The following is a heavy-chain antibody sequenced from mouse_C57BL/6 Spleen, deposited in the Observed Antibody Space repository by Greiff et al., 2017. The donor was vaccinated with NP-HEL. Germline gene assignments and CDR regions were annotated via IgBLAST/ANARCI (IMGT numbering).Heavy chain of an antibody. CDR1: GYTFTDYN. CDR2: INPNNGGT. D-gene: IGHD1-1*01. J-gene: IGHJ3*01. Sequence: EVKLQESGPELVKPGASVKIPCKASGYTFTDYNMAWVKQSHGKSLEWIGDINPNNGGTNYNQKFKGKATLTVDKSSSTAYMELRSLTSEDTAVYYCARGDYGSSRLAYWGQGTLVTVSA. CDR3: ARGDYGSSRLAY. V-gene: IGHV1-18*01.